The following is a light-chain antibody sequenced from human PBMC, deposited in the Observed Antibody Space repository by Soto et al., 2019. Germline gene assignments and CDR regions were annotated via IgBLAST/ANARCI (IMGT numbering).Light chain of an antibody. V-gene: IGKV1-16*01. CDR1: QGINNY. J-gene: IGKJ4*01. CDR3: QQYNTYPHT. CDR2: AAS. Sequence: DIQMTQSPSSLSASVGDRVTITCRASQGINNYLVWFQQKPGKAPKSLIYAASILQTGVPSRFSGSGSGPDFTLTISSLRPEDFATYYCQQYNTYPHTFGGGTKVEIK.